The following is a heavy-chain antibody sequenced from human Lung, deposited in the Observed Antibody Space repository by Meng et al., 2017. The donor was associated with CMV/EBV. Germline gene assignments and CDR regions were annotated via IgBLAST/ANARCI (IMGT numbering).Heavy chain of an antibody. D-gene: IGHD2-2*01. V-gene: IGHV4-31*02. CDR3: ARGGPGGSSSSRGFDP. J-gene: IGHJ5*02. Sequence: GSMSNNVYYWSWIRQHPGKGLEWIGYMYYSGSTDYNPSLKSRVTISVDISKNQFSLKLTSVTAADTAVYYCARGGPGGSSSSRGFDPWGQGTLVTVSS. CDR2: MYYSGST. CDR1: GSMSNNVYY.